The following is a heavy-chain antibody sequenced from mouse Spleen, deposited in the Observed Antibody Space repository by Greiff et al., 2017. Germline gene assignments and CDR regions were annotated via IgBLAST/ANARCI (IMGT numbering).Heavy chain of an antibody. V-gene: IGHV5-9-4*01. J-gene: IGHJ3*01. D-gene: IGHD1-1*01. CDR2: ISSGGSYT. CDR3: ARKGGDYEGFAY. CDR1: GFTFSSYA. Sequence: EVMLVESGGGLVKPGGSLKLSCAASGFTFSSYAMSWVRQSPEKRLEWVAEISSGGSYTYYPDTVPGRFTISRDNAKNTLYLEMSSLRSEDTAMYYCARKGGDYEGFAYWGQGTLVTVSA.